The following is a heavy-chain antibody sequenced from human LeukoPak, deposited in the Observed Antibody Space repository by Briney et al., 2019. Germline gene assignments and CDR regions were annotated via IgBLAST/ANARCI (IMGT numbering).Heavy chain of an antibody. Sequence: PSETLSLTCTVSGGSISSGDYYWSWIRQPPGKGLEWIGYIYYSGSTYYNPSLKSRVTISVDTSKNQFSLKLSSVTAADTAVYYCARDRDYSNNDAFDIWGQGTMVTASS. CDR1: GGSISSGDYY. J-gene: IGHJ3*02. CDR3: ARDRDYSNNDAFDI. V-gene: IGHV4-30-4*08. D-gene: IGHD4-11*01. CDR2: IYYSGST.